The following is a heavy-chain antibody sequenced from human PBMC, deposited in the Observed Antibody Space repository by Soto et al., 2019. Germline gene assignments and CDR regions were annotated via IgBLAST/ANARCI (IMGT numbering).Heavy chain of an antibody. Sequence: GGSLRLSCAASGFIFSDYVMSWVRQAPGKGLEWVSVISESGGSTHYADSVRGRFTVSRDNSKNSLSLRMDSLRDEGTAVYFCAKRSPYSTGWYSPIFDYWGQGALVTVSS. J-gene: IGHJ4*02. CDR2: ISESGGST. CDR1: GFIFSDYV. CDR3: AKRSPYSTGWYSPIFDY. D-gene: IGHD2-15*01. V-gene: IGHV3-23*01.